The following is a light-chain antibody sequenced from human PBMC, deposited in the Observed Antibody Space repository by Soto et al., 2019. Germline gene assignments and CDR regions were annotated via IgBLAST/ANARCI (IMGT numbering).Light chain of an antibody. Sequence: EIVLTQSPGTLSLSPGERATLSCRASQSVSSTYLAWYQQKPGQAPRLLIYGASSMATGIPDRFSASVYGTDFTLTISRLEPEDFAVYYCQQYHSSPLVTFGQGTRLEMK. CDR2: GAS. J-gene: IGKJ5*01. V-gene: IGKV3-20*01. CDR3: QQYHSSPLVT. CDR1: QSVSSTY.